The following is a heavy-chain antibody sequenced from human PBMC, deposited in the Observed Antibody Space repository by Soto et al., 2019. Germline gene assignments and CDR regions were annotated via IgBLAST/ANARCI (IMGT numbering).Heavy chain of an antibody. V-gene: IGHV4-59*12. CDR1: GGSISSYY. Sequence: PSETLSLTCTVSGGSISSYYWSWIRQPPGKGLEWIGYIYYSGSTNYNPSLKSRVTISVDTSKNQFSLNLSSVTAADTAVYFCARDSKAPNDAWAFDYWGQGALVTVSS. J-gene: IGHJ4*02. D-gene: IGHD1-1*01. CDR3: ARDSKAPNDAWAFDY. CDR2: IYYSGST.